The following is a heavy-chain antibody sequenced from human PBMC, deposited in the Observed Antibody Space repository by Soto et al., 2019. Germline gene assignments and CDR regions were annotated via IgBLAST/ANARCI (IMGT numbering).Heavy chain of an antibody. CDR1: GFTVSSNY. CDR2: IYSGGST. D-gene: IGHD6-19*01. CDR3: AKYIAVAGTPYGMDV. V-gene: IGHV3-53*01. J-gene: IGHJ6*02. Sequence: GGSLRLSCAASGFTVSSNYMSWVRQAPGKGLEWVSVIYSGGSTYYADSVKGRFTISRHNSKNTLYLQMNSLRAEDTAVYYCAKYIAVAGTPYGMDVWGQGTTVTVSS.